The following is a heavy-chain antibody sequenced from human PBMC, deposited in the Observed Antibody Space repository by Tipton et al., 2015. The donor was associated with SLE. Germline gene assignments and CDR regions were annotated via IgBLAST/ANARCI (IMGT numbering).Heavy chain of an antibody. CDR3: AKDMVATILGPFDY. J-gene: IGHJ4*02. Sequence: SLRLSCAASGFTFSHHGMHWVRQAPGKGLEWVAVISYDGSNKYYADSVKGRFTISRDNSKNTLYLQMNSLRAEDTAVYYCAKDMVATILGPFDYWGQGTLVTVSS. CDR1: GFTFSHHG. CDR2: ISYDGSNK. D-gene: IGHD5-12*01. V-gene: IGHV3-30*18.